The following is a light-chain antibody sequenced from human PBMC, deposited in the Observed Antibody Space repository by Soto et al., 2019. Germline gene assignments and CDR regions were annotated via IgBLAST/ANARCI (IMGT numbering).Light chain of an antibody. CDR3: QQYNSYSP. CDR2: KAS. J-gene: IGKJ1*01. Sequence: DIQMTQSPSTLSASVGDRVTITCRASQSISRWLAWHQQKPGKAPKLLIYKASSLESGVPSRFSGSGSGTEFTLTISSLQPDDFATYYCQQYNSYSPFGQGTKVDIK. CDR1: QSISRW. V-gene: IGKV1-5*03.